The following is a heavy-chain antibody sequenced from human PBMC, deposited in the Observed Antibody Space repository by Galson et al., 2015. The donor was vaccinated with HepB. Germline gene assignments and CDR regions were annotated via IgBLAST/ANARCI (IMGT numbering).Heavy chain of an antibody. CDR1: GFSLSTSGVG. V-gene: IGHV2-5*01. J-gene: IGHJ4*02. CDR3: AQFTTLWGQFDY. D-gene: IGHD3-3*01. CDR2: IYWNDDK. Sequence: PALVKPTQTLTLTCTFSGFSLSTSGVGVGWIRQPPGKALEWLALIYWNDDKRYSPSLKSRLTITKDTSKNQVVLTMTNMDPVDTATYYCAQFTTLWGQFDYWGQGTLVTVSS.